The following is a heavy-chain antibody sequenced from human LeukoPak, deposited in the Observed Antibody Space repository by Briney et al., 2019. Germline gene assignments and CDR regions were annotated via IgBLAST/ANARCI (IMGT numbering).Heavy chain of an antibody. CDR3: ARVTKYSSGWYRYYYYYMDV. CDR2: INHSGST. Sequence: PSETLSLTCAVYGGSFSGYYWSWIRQPPGKGLEWIGEINHSGSTNYNPSLKSRVTISVDTSKNQFSLKLSSVTAADTAVYYRARVTKYSSGWYRYYYYYMDVWGKGTTVTVSS. CDR1: GGSFSGYY. D-gene: IGHD6-19*01. V-gene: IGHV4-34*01. J-gene: IGHJ6*03.